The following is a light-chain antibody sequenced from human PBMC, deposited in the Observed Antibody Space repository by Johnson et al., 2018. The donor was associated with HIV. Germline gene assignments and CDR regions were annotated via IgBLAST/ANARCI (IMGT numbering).Light chain of an antibody. J-gene: IGLJ1*01. CDR1: SSNIENYF. V-gene: IGLV1-51*02. CDR3: GVWDASLSPHYV. Sequence: QPVLTQPPSVSAAPGQRVNISCSGHSSNIENYFVSWYQQLPGAAPRLLIYEDYKRPSGIPDRFSGSKSGASATLGLTGLHPWDEADYYCGVWDASLSPHYVFGTGTTITVL. CDR2: EDY.